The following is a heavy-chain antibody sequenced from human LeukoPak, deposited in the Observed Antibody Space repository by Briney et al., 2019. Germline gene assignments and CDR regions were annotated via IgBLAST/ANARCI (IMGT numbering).Heavy chain of an antibody. CDR1: GFTFSSYA. CDR3: AKGYHDFWSGYYPKHDYYYYYGMDV. CDR2: ISGSGGST. V-gene: IGHV3-23*01. J-gene: IGHJ6*02. Sequence: GGSLRLSCAASGFTFSSYAMSWVRQAPGKGLEWVSAISGSGGSTYYADSVKGRFTISRDNSKNTLYLQMNSLRAEDTAVYYCAKGYHDFWSGYYPKHDYYYYYGMDVWGQGTTVTVSS. D-gene: IGHD3-3*01.